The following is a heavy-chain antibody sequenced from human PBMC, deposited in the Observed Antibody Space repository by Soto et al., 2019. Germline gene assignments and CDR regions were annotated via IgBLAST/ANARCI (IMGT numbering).Heavy chain of an antibody. Sequence: LRLSCAASGFSLSPYWMHWVRQVPGRGLEWVARLSSDGFGAAYADSVKGRFFISRDIARNTLSLQMNSLRADDTAVYYCARDLGGPDYWGRGTSVTVSS. CDR3: ARDLGGPDY. J-gene: IGHJ4*02. V-gene: IGHV3-74*03. CDR1: GFSLSPYW. D-gene: IGHD3-16*01. CDR2: LSSDGFGA.